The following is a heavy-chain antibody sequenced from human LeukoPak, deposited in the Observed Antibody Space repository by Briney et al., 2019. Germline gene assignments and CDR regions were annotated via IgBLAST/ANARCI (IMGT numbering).Heavy chain of an antibody. CDR3: ARDNGVGATHY. D-gene: IGHD1-26*01. Sequence: GASVKVSCKASGGTFSSYAISWVRQAPGQGLEWMGGIIPIFGTANYAQKFQGRVTITTDESTSTAYMELSSLRSEDTAVYHCARDNGVGATHYWGQGTLVTVSS. J-gene: IGHJ4*02. CDR2: IIPIFGTA. CDR1: GGTFSSYA. V-gene: IGHV1-69*05.